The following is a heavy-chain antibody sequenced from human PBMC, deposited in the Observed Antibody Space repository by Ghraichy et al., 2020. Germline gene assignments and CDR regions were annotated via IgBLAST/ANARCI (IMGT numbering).Heavy chain of an antibody. CDR3: ARDYRDRHSFYFDY. D-gene: IGHD2-21*01. CDR2: ISDGGNA. CDR1: GASLSSGNYY. J-gene: IGHJ4*02. V-gene: IGHV4-30-4*01. Sequence: SETLSLTCTVSGASLSSGNYYWSWIRRAPGKGLEWIGYISDGGNAYYNPSLKTRLTMSVDTSKDQFSLRLSSVTAADTAVYYCARDYRDRHSFYFDYWSQGTLVTVSS.